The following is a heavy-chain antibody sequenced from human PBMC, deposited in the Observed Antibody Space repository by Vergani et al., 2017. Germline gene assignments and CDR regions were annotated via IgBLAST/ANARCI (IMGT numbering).Heavy chain of an antibody. J-gene: IGHJ6*02. CDR1: GGSFSGYY. CDR2: INHSGST. CDR3: ARARLPPFKVTIKNDYYYYYGMDV. Sequence: QVQLQQWGAGLLKPSETLSLTCAVYGGSFSGYYWSWIRQPPGKGLEWIGEINHSGSTNYNPSLKSRVTISVDTSKNQFSLKLSSVTAADTAVYYCARARLPPFKVTIKNDYYYYYGMDVWGQGTTVTVSS. D-gene: IGHD4-17*01. V-gene: IGHV4-34*01.